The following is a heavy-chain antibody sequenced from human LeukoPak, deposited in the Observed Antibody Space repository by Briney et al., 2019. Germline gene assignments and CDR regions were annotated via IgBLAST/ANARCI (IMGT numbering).Heavy chain of an antibody. V-gene: IGHV3-20*01. D-gene: IGHD6-13*01. Sequence: GGSLRLSCAASGSTFDDYGMSWVRQAPGKGLEWVSGINWNGGSTGYADSVKGRFTISRDNAKNSLYLQMNSLRAEDTALYHCARGWRGDGIAGLTDYWGQGTLVTVSS. CDR3: ARGWRGDGIAGLTDY. CDR2: INWNGGST. J-gene: IGHJ4*02. CDR1: GSTFDDYG.